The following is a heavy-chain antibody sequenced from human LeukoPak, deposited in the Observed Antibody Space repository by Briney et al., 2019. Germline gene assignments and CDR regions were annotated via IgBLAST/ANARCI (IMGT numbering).Heavy chain of an antibody. Sequence: SETLSLTCNVSGGSISSYFWGWVRQPPGGGLEWIGYISYTASTDYNPSLKSRVTISVDTSKNQFSLKLNSVTAADTAVYYCARRGSSGQPYFDHWGQGTLVTVSS. CDR2: ISYTAST. D-gene: IGHD6-19*01. CDR3: ARRGSSGQPYFDH. CDR1: GGSISSYF. J-gene: IGHJ4*02. V-gene: IGHV4-59*08.